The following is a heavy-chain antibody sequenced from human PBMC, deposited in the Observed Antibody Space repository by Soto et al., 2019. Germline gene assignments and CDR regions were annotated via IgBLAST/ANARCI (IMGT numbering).Heavy chain of an antibody. CDR2: IIPIFGTA. CDR1: GGTFSSYA. Sequence: SVKVSCKASGGTFSSYAISWVRQAPGQGLEWMGGIIPIFGTANYAQKFQGRVTITADESTSTAYMELSSLRSEDTAVYYCAHGGCSSTSCYFYYYGMDVWGQGTTVTVSS. J-gene: IGHJ6*02. D-gene: IGHD2-2*01. V-gene: IGHV1-69*13. CDR3: AHGGCSSTSCYFYYYGMDV.